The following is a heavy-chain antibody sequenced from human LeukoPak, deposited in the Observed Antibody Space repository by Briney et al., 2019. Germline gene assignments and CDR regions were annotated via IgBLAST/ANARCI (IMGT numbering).Heavy chain of an antibody. CDR2: IRSKAYGGAA. CDR3: TTYHYDTSGYYYVTY. J-gene: IGHJ4*02. V-gene: IGHV3-49*04. Sequence: GGSLRLSCTASGFTFGDYAMSWVRQAPGKGLEWVGFIRSKAYGGAADYAASLKGRFTISRDDSKNIAYLHLISLKTEDTAVYYCTTYHYDTSGYYYVTYWGQGTLVTVSS. D-gene: IGHD3-22*01. CDR1: GFTFGDYA.